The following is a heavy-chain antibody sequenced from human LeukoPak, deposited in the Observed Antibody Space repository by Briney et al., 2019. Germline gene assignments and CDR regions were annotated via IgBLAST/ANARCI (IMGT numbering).Heavy chain of an antibody. Sequence: SETLSLTCTVSGGSINSYYWSWIRQFPGKGLEWIGYIYYSGSTNYNPPLKSRVTISVDTSKNQFSLKLTSVTAADTAVYYCARDGSGWSGWFDPWGQGTLVTVSS. J-gene: IGHJ5*02. D-gene: IGHD6-19*01. CDR2: IYYSGST. CDR3: ARDGSGWSGWFDP. V-gene: IGHV4-59*01. CDR1: GGSINSYY.